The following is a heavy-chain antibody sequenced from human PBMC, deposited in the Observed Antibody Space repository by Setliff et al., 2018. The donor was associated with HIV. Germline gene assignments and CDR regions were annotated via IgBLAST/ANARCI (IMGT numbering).Heavy chain of an antibody. D-gene: IGHD7-27*01. V-gene: IGHV5-51*01. CDR3: TRRRRAPGTGDLEAY. Sequence: GESLKISCEASGYSFTTYWVGWVRQKPGKGLEWMGIIHPGDSDTRYSPSFQGQVTISADKSISTAYLQWSSLKASDTAMYYCTRRRRAPGTGDLEAYWGQGTLVTVSS. CDR1: GYSFTTYW. J-gene: IGHJ4*02. CDR2: IHPGDSDT.